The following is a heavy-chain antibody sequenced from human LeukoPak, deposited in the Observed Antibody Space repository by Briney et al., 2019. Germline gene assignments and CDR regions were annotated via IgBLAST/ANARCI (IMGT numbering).Heavy chain of an antibody. CDR2: SGPSGGTR. D-gene: IGHD2-8*01. Sequence: GGSLRLSCEGSGFMFGNHGLIWVRQAPGKGLYWLSFSGPSGGTRLYADSVEGRFTISRDNSKDTLYLQMNSLRAEDTAVYYCARDTCNGICYIVDYWGQGTLATVSS. V-gene: IGHV3-48*01. CDR1: GFMFGNHG. J-gene: IGHJ4*02. CDR3: ARDTCNGICYIVDY.